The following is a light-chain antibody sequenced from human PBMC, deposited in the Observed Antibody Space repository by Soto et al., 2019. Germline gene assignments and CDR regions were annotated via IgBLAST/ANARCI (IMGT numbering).Light chain of an antibody. CDR3: TSYTTSTTWV. Sequence: QSVLTQPASVPGSPGQSITVSCIGTSSDIGASNYVSWYQQHPGKAPKLIISEVSNRPSGVSNRFSGSKSGSTASLTISGLQAEDEADYYCTSYTTSTTWVFGGGTQLTVL. CDR2: EVS. J-gene: IGLJ7*01. V-gene: IGLV2-14*01. CDR1: SSDIGASNY.